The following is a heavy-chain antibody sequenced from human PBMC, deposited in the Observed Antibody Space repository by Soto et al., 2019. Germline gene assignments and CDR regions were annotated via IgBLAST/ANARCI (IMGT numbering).Heavy chain of an antibody. J-gene: IGHJ4*02. V-gene: IGHV3-23*01. CDR2: ISGSGDST. CDR3: ARRSSGLYFDY. D-gene: IGHD6-19*01. Sequence: EVQLLESGGGLVQPGGSLRLSCAASGFSFSSYAMNWVRQAPGKGLEWVSVISGSGDSTYYADSVKGRVTISRDNSKNTLYLQMISLRAEDTAVYYCARRSSGLYFDYWGQGTLVIVSA. CDR1: GFSFSSYA.